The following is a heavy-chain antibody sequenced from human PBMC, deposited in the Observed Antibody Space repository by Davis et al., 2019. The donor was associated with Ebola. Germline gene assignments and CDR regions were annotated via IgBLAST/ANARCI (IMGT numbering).Heavy chain of an antibody. V-gene: IGHV5-10-1*01. D-gene: IGHD3-16*01. CDR2: IDPSDSYT. CDR1: GYSFTSYW. J-gene: IGHJ6*03. CDR3: ALRGDSQDYYYMDV. Sequence: GESLKISCKGSGYSFTSYWISWVRQMPGKGLEWMGRIDPSDSYTNYSPSFQGHVTISADKSISTAYLQWSSLKASDTAMYYCALRGDSQDYYYMDVWGKGTTVTVSS.